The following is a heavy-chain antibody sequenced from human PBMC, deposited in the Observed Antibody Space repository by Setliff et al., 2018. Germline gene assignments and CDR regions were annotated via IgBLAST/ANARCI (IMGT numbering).Heavy chain of an antibody. V-gene: IGHV4-34*01. CDR1: GGTFTYYY. Sequence: SETLSLTCAASGGTFTYYYWTWIRQPPGKGLEWIGEINHSGSTNYNPSLKSRVTMSRDTSKNQFSLNLRYVTAADTAVYYCARGRNVAIRLLDSWGQGNLVTVSS. J-gene: IGHJ4*02. D-gene: IGHD6-6*01. CDR3: ARGRNVAIRLLDS. CDR2: INHSGST.